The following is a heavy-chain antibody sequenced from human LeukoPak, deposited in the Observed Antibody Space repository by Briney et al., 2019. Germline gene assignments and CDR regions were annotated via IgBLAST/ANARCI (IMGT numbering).Heavy chain of an antibody. D-gene: IGHD3-9*01. V-gene: IGHV1-3*01. CDR1: GYTFTSYA. CDR2: INAGNGKT. J-gene: IGHJ4*02. Sequence: ASVKVSCKASGYTFTSYAVHWVRQAPGQRLEWMGWINAGNGKTNYSQKFQVRVTLTRDTSASTVYMELSSLRSEDTAVYYCARGYYDLLTGHVVTYYFDYWGQGTLVTVSS. CDR3: ARGYYDLLTGHVVTYYFDY.